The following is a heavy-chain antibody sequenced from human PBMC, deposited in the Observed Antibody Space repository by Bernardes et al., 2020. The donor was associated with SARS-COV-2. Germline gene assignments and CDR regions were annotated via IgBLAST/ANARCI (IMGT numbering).Heavy chain of an antibody. CDR2: LSGSGGST. D-gene: IGHD3-16*01. Sequence: GGSLRLSCAASGFTFSDYAMTWVRQAPGRGLEWVSRLSGSGGSTYYTDSVKGRFTIARDNSKNTLFLQMSSLRAEDTAVYYCAKSLPSRYQYYMDVWGKGTTVTVSS. CDR1: GFTFSDYA. V-gene: IGHV3-23*01. J-gene: IGHJ6*03. CDR3: AKSLPSRYQYYMDV.